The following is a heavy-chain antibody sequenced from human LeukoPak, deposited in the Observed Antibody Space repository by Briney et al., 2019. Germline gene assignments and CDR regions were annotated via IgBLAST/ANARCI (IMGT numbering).Heavy chain of an antibody. Sequence: ASVKVSCKVSGYTLTELSMHWVRQAPGKGLEWMGGFDPEDGETIYAQKFQGRVTMTEDTSTDTACMELSSLRSEDTAVYYCATAPCTSCYKGSYYYYYGMDVWGQGTTVTVSS. J-gene: IGHJ6*02. D-gene: IGHD2-2*02. V-gene: IGHV1-24*01. CDR3: ATAPCTSCYKGSYYYYYGMDV. CDR2: FDPEDGET. CDR1: GYTLTELS.